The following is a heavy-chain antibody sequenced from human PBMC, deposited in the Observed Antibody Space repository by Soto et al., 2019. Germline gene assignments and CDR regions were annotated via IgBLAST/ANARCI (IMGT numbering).Heavy chain of an antibody. V-gene: IGHV3-30-3*01. CDR2: ISYDGSNK. Sequence: PGGSLRLACVASGLTLANFAMSWVRQAPGKGLGRVAVISYDGSNKYYADSVKGRFTISRDNSKNTLYLRMNRLRAEDTAEYYGARESILGYSRSWCPPCQTGHPYYYCSGIDVWGQGTTVTVS. CDR3: ARESILGYSRSWCPPCQTGHPYYYCSGIDV. CDR1: GLTLANFA. J-gene: IGHJ6*02. D-gene: IGHD6-13*01.